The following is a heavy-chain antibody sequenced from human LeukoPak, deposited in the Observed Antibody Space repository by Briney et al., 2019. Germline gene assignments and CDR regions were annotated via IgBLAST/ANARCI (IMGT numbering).Heavy chain of an antibody. CDR1: GYSFTTYW. V-gene: IGHV5-51*01. D-gene: IGHD2-21*02. Sequence: GESLKISCKGSGYSFTTYWIGWVRQMPGKGLEWMGIIYPRDSDTRYSPSFQGQVTISADKSVSTAYLQWSSLKASDTAIYYCARHDFNYYYMDVWGKGTTVTVSS. J-gene: IGHJ6*03. CDR2: IYPRDSDT. CDR3: ARHDFNYYYMDV.